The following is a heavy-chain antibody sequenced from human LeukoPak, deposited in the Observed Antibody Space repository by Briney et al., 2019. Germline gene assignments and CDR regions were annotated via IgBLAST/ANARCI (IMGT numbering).Heavy chain of an antibody. J-gene: IGHJ5*02. V-gene: IGHV4-4*02. D-gene: IGHD3-22*01. CDR2: IYHSGST. CDR1: GGSISSSNW. CDR3: ARGGWYYDSSGLNWFDP. Sequence: KTSGTLSLTCAVYGGSISSSNWWSWVRQPPGKGLEWIGEIYHSGSTNYNPSLKSRVTISVDKSKNQFSLKLSSVTAADTAVYYCARGGWYYDSSGLNWFDPWGQGTLVTVSS.